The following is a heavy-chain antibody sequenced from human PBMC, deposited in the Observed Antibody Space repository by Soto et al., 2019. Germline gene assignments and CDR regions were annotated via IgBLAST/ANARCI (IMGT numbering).Heavy chain of an antibody. CDR3: AKEDRGTVDYYFDY. D-gene: IGHD4-17*01. Sequence: EVQLLESGGGLVQPGGSLRLSCAASGFTFSSYAMSWVRQAPGTGMEWVSAISGSGGSTDYADSVKGRFTISRDNSKNTLYLQMNSLRAEDTAVYYCAKEDRGTVDYYFDYWGQGTLVTVSS. V-gene: IGHV3-23*01. J-gene: IGHJ4*02. CDR1: GFTFSSYA. CDR2: ISGSGGST.